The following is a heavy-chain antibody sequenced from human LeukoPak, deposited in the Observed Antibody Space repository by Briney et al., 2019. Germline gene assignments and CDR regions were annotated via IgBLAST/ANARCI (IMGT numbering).Heavy chain of an antibody. CDR1: GYTFTSYY. Sequence: ASVKVSCKAPGYTFTSYYMHWVRQAPGQGLEWMGIINPSGGSTSYAQKFQGRVTMTRDTSTSTVYMGLSSLRSEDTAVYYCARDSIAVAGSTKGSWFDPWGQGTLFTVSS. D-gene: IGHD6-19*01. CDR2: INPSGGST. V-gene: IGHV1-46*01. J-gene: IGHJ5*02. CDR3: ARDSIAVAGSTKGSWFDP.